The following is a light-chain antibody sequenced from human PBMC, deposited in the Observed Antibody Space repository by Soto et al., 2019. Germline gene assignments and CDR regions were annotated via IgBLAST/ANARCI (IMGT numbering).Light chain of an antibody. CDR1: SSDVGGYNY. Sequence: QPVLTQPASVSGSPGQSITISCTATSSDVGGYNYVSWYQQHPGKAPKLMIYDVSNRPSGVSDRFSGSNSGNTASLTISGLQAEDEADYYCSSYTSSGTVIFGGGTKLTVL. V-gene: IGLV2-14*01. CDR3: SSYTSSGTVI. CDR2: DVS. J-gene: IGLJ2*01.